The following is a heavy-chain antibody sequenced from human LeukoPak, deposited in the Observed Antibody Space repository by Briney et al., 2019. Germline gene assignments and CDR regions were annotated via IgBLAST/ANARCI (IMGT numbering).Heavy chain of an antibody. CDR3: ARPRDGYNYYAY. CDR2: IYYSGST. V-gene: IGHV4-39*01. Sequence: SETLSLTCTVSGGSISSSSYYWGWIRQPPGKGLEWIGSIYYSGSTYYNPSLKSRVTISVDTSKNQFSLKLSSVTAADTAIYYCARPRDGYNYYAYWGQGTLVTVSS. CDR1: GGSISSSSYY. J-gene: IGHJ4*02. D-gene: IGHD5-24*01.